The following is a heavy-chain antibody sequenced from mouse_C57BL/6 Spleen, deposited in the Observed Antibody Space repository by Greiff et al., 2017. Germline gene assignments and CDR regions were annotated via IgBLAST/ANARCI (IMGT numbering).Heavy chain of an antibody. V-gene: IGHV1-39*01. CDR3: ARGDYGSSYAMDY. CDR1: GYSFTDYN. Sequence: VQLKQSGPELVKPGASVKISCKASGYSFTDYNMNWVKQSNGKSLEWIGVINPNYGTTSYNPKFQGKATLTVAQSSSTAYMQLNSLTSEDSAVYYCARGDYGSSYAMDYWGQGTSVTVSS. CDR2: INPNYGTT. J-gene: IGHJ4*01. D-gene: IGHD1-1*01.